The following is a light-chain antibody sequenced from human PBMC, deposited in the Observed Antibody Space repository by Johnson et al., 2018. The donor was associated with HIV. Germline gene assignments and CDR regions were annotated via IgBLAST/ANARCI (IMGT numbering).Light chain of an antibody. CDR3: GTWDSSLRGV. CDR2: DNN. J-gene: IGLJ1*01. V-gene: IGLV1-51*01. CDR1: ISNIGNNF. Sequence: QSVLTQPPSVSAAPGQKVTISCSGGISNIGNNFVSWYQHLPGTAPKLLIYDNNKRPSGIPDRFSGSKSGTSATLDITGLQTGDEADYYCGTWDSSLRGVFGTGTKVTVL.